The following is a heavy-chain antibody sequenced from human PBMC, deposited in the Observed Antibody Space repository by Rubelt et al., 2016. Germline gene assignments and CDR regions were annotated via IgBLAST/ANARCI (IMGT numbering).Heavy chain of an antibody. CDR1: GGSFSGYY. J-gene: IGHJ4*02. CDR3: ARVIPRFGAQPRRKRNSADY. Sequence: QVQLQQWGAGLLKPSETLSLTCAVYGGSFSGYYWSWIRQPPGKGLEWIGEINHSGSTNYNPSLKSRVTISVDTSKNQFSLKLSSVTAADTAVYYCARVIPRFGAQPRRKRNSADYWGQGTLVTVSS. V-gene: IGHV4-34*01. CDR2: INHSGST. D-gene: IGHD3-3*01.